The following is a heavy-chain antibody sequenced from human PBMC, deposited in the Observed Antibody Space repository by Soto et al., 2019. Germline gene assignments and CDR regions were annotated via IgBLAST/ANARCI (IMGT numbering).Heavy chain of an antibody. V-gene: IGHV4-30-4*02. CDR3: ARDPGGRYDY. J-gene: IGHJ4*02. CDR2: IYYSGST. CDR1: GGSMSSGDYY. D-gene: IGHD2-15*01. Sequence: SETLSLTCTVSGGSMSSGDYYWSWIRQPPGKGLEWIGYIYYSGSTNYNPSLKSRVTISVDTSKNQFSLKLSSVTAADTAVYYCARDPGGRYDYWGQGTLVTVSS.